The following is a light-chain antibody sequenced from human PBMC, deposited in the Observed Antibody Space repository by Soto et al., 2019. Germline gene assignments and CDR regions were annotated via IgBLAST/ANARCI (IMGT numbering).Light chain of an antibody. Sequence: DIQMTQSPSTLSASVGDRVTITCRASQSINSWLAWYQQKPGKAPKLLIYKASSLESGVPSRFSGIGSGTEFTLTIRSLQPDDFAAYYCQQYEIYPITFGQGTRLEIK. CDR3: QQYEIYPIT. J-gene: IGKJ5*01. CDR2: KAS. V-gene: IGKV1-5*03. CDR1: QSINSW.